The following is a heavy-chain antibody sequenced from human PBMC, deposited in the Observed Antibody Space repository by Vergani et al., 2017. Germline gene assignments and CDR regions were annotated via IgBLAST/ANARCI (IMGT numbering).Heavy chain of an antibody. Sequence: EVQLVESGGGLVQPGGSLRLSCAASGFTFSSYWMHWVRQTPGKGLVWVSRINSDGSSTSYADSVKGRFTISRDNAKNTLYLQMNSLRAEDTAVYYCARAYCSSTSCYTGGDYWGQGTLVTVSS. J-gene: IGHJ4*02. CDR3: ARAYCSSTSCYTGGDY. D-gene: IGHD2-2*02. V-gene: IGHV3-74*01. CDR1: GFTFSSYW. CDR2: INSDGSST.